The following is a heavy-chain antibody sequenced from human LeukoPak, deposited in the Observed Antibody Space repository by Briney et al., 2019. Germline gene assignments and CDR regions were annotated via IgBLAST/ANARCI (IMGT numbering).Heavy chain of an antibody. Sequence: SETLSLTCTVSGGSISSSSYYWGWIRQPPGKGLEWIGSIYYSGSTYYNPSLKSRVTIPVDTSKNQFSLKLSSVTAADTAVYYCARRWYSSSSVDYWGQGTLVTVSS. D-gene: IGHD6-6*01. V-gene: IGHV4-39*01. CDR3: ARRWYSSSSVDY. J-gene: IGHJ4*02. CDR2: IYYSGST. CDR1: GGSISSSSYY.